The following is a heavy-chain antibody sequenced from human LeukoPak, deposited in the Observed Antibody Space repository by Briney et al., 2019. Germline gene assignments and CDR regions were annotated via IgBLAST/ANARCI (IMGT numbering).Heavy chain of an antibody. V-gene: IGHV3-30-3*01. CDR3: AREASNTIFGVVIARAQYYFDY. CDR2: ISYDGSNK. D-gene: IGHD3-3*01. J-gene: IGHJ4*02. CDR1: GFTFSSYA. Sequence: GGSLRLSCAASGFTFSSYAMHWVRQAPGKGLEWVAVISYDGSNKYYADSVKGRFTISRDNSKNTLYLQMNSLRAEDTAVYYCAREASNTIFGVVIARAQYYFDYWGQGTLVTVSS.